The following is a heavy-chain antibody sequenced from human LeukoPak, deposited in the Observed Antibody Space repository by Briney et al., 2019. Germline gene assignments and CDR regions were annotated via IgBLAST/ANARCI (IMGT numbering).Heavy chain of an antibody. J-gene: IGHJ4*02. V-gene: IGHV3-66*01. CDR2: IYSGGST. D-gene: IGHD2-2*01. CDR3: AKGYCSSTSCSNTYYFDY. CDR1: GFTVSSNY. Sequence: GGSLRLSCAASGFTVSSNYMSWVRQAPGKGLEWVSVIYSGGSTYYADSVKGRFTISRDNSKNTLYLQMNSLRAADTAVYYCAKGYCSSTSCSNTYYFDYWGQGTLVTVSS.